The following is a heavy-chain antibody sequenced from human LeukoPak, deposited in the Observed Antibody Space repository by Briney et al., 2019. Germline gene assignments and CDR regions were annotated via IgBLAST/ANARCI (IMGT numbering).Heavy chain of an antibody. CDR3: ARDLGGLGYCSSISCYEWFDP. Sequence: AASVKVSCKASGYTFTGYYMHWVRQAPGQGLEWMGWINPNSGGTNYAQKFQGRVTMTRDTSISTAYMELSRLRSDDTAVYYCARDLGGLGYCSSISCYEWFDPWGQGTLVTVSS. CDR2: INPNSGGT. V-gene: IGHV1-2*02. D-gene: IGHD2-2*01. CDR1: GYTFTGYY. J-gene: IGHJ5*02.